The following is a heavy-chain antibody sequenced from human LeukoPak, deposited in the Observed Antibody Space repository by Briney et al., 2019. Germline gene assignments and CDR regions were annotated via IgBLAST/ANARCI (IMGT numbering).Heavy chain of an antibody. CDR2: INSDGSDT. CDR3: VREETTTIHYGMDV. D-gene: IGHD4-17*01. V-gene: IGHV3-74*01. Sequence: PGGSLRLSCIASGITFSNYWMHWVRQAPGKGLVWVSRINSDGSDTTYADSVNGRFTVSRGNAKNTLYLQMNSLRAEDTAVYYCVREETTTIHYGMDVWGQGTTVTVSS. CDR1: GITFSNYW. J-gene: IGHJ6*02.